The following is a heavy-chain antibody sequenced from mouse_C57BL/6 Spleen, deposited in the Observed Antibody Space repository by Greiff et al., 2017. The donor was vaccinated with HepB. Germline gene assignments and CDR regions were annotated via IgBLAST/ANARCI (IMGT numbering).Heavy chain of an antibody. V-gene: IGHV1-69*01. CDR3: ARGRDSSGWFAY. Sequence: VQLQQPGAELVMPGASVKLSCKASGYTFTSYWMHWVKQRPGQGLEWIGEIDPSDSYTNYNQKFKGKSTLTVDKSSSTAYMQLSSLTSEDSAVYYCARGRDSSGWFAYWGQGTLVTVSA. CDR2: IDPSDSYT. CDR1: GYTFTSYW. D-gene: IGHD3-2*02. J-gene: IGHJ3*01.